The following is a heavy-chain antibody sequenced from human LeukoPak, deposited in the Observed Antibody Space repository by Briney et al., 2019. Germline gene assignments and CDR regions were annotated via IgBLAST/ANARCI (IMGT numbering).Heavy chain of an antibody. V-gene: IGHV4-61*01. CDR2: IYYSGST. Sequence: SETLSLTCTVSGYSISSSYYWSWIRQPPGKGLEWIGYIYYSGSTNYNPSLKSRVTISVDTSKNQFSLKLSSVTAADTAVYYCARERARGGYPDYWGQGTLVTVSS. J-gene: IGHJ4*02. CDR1: GYSISSSYY. CDR3: ARERARGGYPDY. D-gene: IGHD2-15*01.